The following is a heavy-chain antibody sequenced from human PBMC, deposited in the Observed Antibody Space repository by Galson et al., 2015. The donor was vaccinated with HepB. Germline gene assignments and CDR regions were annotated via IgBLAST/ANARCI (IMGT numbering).Heavy chain of an antibody. V-gene: IGHV1-2*02. D-gene: IGHD5-24*01. CDR3: ARGVPDDYNLAKHDY. Sequence: SVKVSCKGSGYTFTGYYMHWVRQAPGHGLEWMGWISLNSIGTDYAQKFHGRVTMTKDTFISQAYMELSNLSSDDTAVYYCARGVPDDYNLAKHDYWGQGTLVTVSS. CDR1: GYTFTGYY. J-gene: IGHJ4*02. CDR2: ISLNSIGT.